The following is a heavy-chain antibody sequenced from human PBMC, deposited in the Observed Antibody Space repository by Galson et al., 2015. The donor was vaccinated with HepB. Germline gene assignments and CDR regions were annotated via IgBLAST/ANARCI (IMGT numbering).Heavy chain of an antibody. CDR3: TRLRGIYYFVL. D-gene: IGHD1-26*01. Sequence: SLRLSCAASGFTFNDYYMGWIRQAPGRGLEWVSYISSSGTTKYYADSVKGRFSTSRDNAKSSLYVQMNNLRAEDTAVYFCTRLRGIYYFVLWGQGTLVSVSS. V-gene: IGHV3-11*01. CDR2: ISSSGTTK. CDR1: GFTFNDYY. J-gene: IGHJ4*02.